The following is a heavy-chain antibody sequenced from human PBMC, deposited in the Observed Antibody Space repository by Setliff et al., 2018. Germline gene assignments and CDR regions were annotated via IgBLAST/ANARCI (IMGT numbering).Heavy chain of an antibody. CDR3: ARVFKVDCAGDGCDCYGARCYYFYMDV. D-gene: IGHD2-21*01. CDR2: ISHSGDP. V-gene: IGHV4-34*01. Sequence: SETLSLTCAVYGGSFSGYHWSWIRQPPGKGLEWIGEISHSGDPNYNPSLKSRVTISLDTSKNQFSLRLSSVAAADTSVYYCARVFKVDCAGDGCDCYGARCYYFYMDVWGKGTTVTVSS. J-gene: IGHJ6*03. CDR1: GGSFSGYH.